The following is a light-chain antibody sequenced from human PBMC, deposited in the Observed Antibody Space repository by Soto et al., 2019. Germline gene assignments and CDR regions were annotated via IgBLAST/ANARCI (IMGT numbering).Light chain of an antibody. Sequence: DIQMTQSPFTLSASVGDRVTITCRASQSISMSLAWHQQKPGKAPKPLLYKGSSLESGAPSRFSGSGSGTEFTLTISSLEPDDFANYSCQPYRYFPWTFGQGTMVDIK. CDR3: QPYRYFPWT. V-gene: IGKV1-5*03. CDR1: QSISMS. J-gene: IGKJ1*01. CDR2: KGS.